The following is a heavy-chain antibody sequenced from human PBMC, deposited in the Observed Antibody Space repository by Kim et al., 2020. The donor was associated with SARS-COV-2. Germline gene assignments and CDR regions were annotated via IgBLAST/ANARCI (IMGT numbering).Heavy chain of an antibody. D-gene: IGHD5-12*01. V-gene: IGHV3-9*01. Sequence: GGSLRLSCAASGFTFDDYAMHWVRQAPGKGLEWVSGISWNSGSIGYADSVKGRFTISRDNAKNSLYLQMNSLRAEDTALYYCAKDSYAHLEYFQHWGQGTLVTVSS. CDR1: GFTFDDYA. J-gene: IGHJ1*01. CDR3: AKDSYAHLEYFQH. CDR2: ISWNSGSI.